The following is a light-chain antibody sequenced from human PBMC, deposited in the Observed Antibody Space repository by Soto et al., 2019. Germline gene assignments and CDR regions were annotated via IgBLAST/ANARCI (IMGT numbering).Light chain of an antibody. CDR3: QQRSNWLT. V-gene: IGKV3-11*01. J-gene: IGKJ4*01. Sequence: EIVLTQSPTTLSLSPGERATLSCRASQSVSSHLAWYQQRPGQPPRLLIYDASGRATGIPARFSGSGSGTDFTLTISSLEPEDFAVYYCQQRSNWLTFGGGTKVEIK. CDR2: DAS. CDR1: QSVSSH.